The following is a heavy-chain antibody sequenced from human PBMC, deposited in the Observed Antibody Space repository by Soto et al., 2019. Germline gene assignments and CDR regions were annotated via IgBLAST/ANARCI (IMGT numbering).Heavy chain of an antibody. V-gene: IGHV4-34*01. Sequence: ASETLSLTCAVYGGSFSGYYWSWIRQPPGKGLEWIGEINHSGSTNYNPSLKSRVTISVDTSKNQFSLRLSSVTAGDTAVYYCARGFPYYYGMDVWGQGTTVTVSS. J-gene: IGHJ6*02. CDR3: ARGFPYYYGMDV. CDR2: INHSGST. CDR1: GGSFSGYY.